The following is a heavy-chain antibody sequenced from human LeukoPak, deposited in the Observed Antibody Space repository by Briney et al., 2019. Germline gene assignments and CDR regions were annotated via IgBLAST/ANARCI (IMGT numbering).Heavy chain of an antibody. J-gene: IGHJ4*02. CDR3: ARHFGDMGIAAAGPFDY. CDR1: GGSFNGHY. CDR2: INHRGNT. V-gene: IGHV4-34*01. D-gene: IGHD6-13*01. Sequence: PSETLSLTCGVYGGSFNGHYWSWIHQPPGKGLEWIGEINHRGNTNYSPSLESRVTISMDPTKNQFSLKLHSVTAADTAVYYCARHFGDMGIAAAGPFDYWGQGTLVTVSS.